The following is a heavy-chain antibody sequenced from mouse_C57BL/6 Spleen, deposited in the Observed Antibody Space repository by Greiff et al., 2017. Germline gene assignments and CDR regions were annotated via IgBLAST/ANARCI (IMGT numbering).Heavy chain of an antibody. CDR2: ILPGSGST. D-gene: IGHD2-1*01. V-gene: IGHV1-9*01. J-gene: IGHJ3*01. Sequence: VVEPGASVKLSCKATGYTFTGYWIEWVKQRPGHGLEWIGEILPGSGSTNYNEKFKGKATFTADTSSNTAYMHLSSLTTEDSAIYYCARAQIYYGNYSWFAYWGQGTLVTVSA. CDR3: ARAQIYYGNYSWFAY. CDR1: GYTFTGYW.